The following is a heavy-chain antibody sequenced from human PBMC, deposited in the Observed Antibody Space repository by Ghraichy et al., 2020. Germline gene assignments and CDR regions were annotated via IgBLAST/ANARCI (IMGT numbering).Heavy chain of an antibody. CDR3: ARFEDGGDSGYLVLEY. Sequence: ASVKVSCKASGYTFTGYYLHWVRQAPGQGLEWMGWINANSGGTNYAQKFQGRVTMTRDTSISTVYMEMSRLRSDDTAVYYCARFEDGGDSGYLVLEYWGQGTLVTVSS. D-gene: IGHD5-12*01. J-gene: IGHJ4*02. V-gene: IGHV1-2*02. CDR1: GYTFTGYY. CDR2: INANSGGT.